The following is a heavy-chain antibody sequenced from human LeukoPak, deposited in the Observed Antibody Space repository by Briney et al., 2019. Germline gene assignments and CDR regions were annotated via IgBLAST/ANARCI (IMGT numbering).Heavy chain of an antibody. V-gene: IGHV3-21*01. CDR2: ISSSGSYI. CDR3: ARDPHFRSSSPGGDY. CDR1: GFTFSSYS. D-gene: IGHD6-13*01. Sequence: GGSLRLSCAASGFTFSSYSMNWVRQALGKGLEWVSSISSSGSYIYYADSVKGRFTISRDNAKNSLYLQMNSLRAEDTAVYYCARDPHFRSSSPGGDYWGQGTLVTVSS. J-gene: IGHJ4*02.